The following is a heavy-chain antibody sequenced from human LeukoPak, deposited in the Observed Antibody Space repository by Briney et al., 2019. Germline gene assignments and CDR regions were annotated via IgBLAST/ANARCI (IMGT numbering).Heavy chain of an antibody. CDR3: VKTMMTFGGVIRTDAFDI. V-gene: IGHV3-64D*06. D-gene: IGHD3-16*01. Sequence: PGGSLRLSCSASGFTFSTFAMHWVRQAPGKRLEYVSGSNNNGDSTYYSDSVKARLTISRDNSKNTLFLQMASLRAEDTAVYYCVKTMMTFGGVIRTDAFDIWGQGTMVIVSS. J-gene: IGHJ3*02. CDR1: GFTFSTFA. CDR2: SNNNGDST.